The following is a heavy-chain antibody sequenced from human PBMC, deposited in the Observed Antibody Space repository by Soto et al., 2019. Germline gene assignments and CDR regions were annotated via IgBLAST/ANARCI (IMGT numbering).Heavy chain of an antibody. CDR2: ISGSGGST. CDR3: AKDSPNIVGATLDAFDI. Sequence: GGSLRLSCAASGFTFSSYAMGWVRQAPGKGLEWVSAISGSGGSTYYADSVKGRFTISRDNSKNTLYLQMNSLRAEDTAVYYCAKDSPNIVGATLDAFDIWGQGTMVTVSS. J-gene: IGHJ3*02. D-gene: IGHD1-26*01. V-gene: IGHV3-23*01. CDR1: GFTFSSYA.